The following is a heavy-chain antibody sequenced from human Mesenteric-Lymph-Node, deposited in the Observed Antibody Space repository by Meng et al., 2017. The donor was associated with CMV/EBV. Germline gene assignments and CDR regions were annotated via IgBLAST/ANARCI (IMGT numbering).Heavy chain of an antibody. J-gene: IGHJ5*02. V-gene: IGHV3-7*01. CDR2: INPDGSTK. Sequence: GGSLRLSCVASGITFGSSWMTWVCQSPGKGLEWMANINPDGSTKNYVDSVKGRFTISRDNARSSLYLQMNSLRVEDTAIYYCTKDVAYNRFDPWGQGTLVTVSS. CDR3: TKDVAYNRFDP. D-gene: IGHD2-21*01. CDR1: GITFGSSW.